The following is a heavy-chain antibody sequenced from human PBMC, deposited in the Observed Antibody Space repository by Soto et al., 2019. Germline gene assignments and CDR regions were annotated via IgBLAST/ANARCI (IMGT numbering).Heavy chain of an antibody. CDR3: ARDFVVTGSYDAFDI. J-gene: IGHJ3*02. CDR2: IIPIFGTA. V-gene: IGHV1-69*13. Sequence: VASVKVSCKASGGTFSSYAISWVRQAPGQGLEWMGGIIPIFGTANYAQKFQGRVTITADESTSTAYMELSSLRSEDTAVYYCARDFVVTGSYDAFDIWGQGTMVTVSS. D-gene: IGHD1-20*01. CDR1: GGTFSSYA.